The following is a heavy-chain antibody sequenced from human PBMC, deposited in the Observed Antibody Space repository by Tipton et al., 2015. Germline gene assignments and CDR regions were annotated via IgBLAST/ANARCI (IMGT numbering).Heavy chain of an antibody. CDR2: ISYDGNYK. CDR1: GFNFSSYA. D-gene: IGHD4-17*01. V-gene: IGHV3-30*18. J-gene: IGHJ5*02. CDR3: AKDGAYNDYGLDR. Sequence: SLRLSCTASGFNFSSYAMYWVRQAPGKGLEWVAVISYDGNYKSYADSVEGRFIISRDNSKDTLYLQMNSLRVEDTALFYCAKDGAYNDYGLDRWGQGTLVTVAS.